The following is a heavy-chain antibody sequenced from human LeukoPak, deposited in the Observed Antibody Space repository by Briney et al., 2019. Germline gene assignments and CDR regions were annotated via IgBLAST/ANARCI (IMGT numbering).Heavy chain of an antibody. CDR3: AKEGASRGYYDGSGYYYRAVGDYFDY. D-gene: IGHD3-22*01. J-gene: IGHJ4*02. CDR2: ISGSGDST. V-gene: IGHV3-23*01. CDR1: GFTFYTYA. Sequence: GGSLRLSCAASGFTFYTYAVTWVRQAPGKGLEWVSSISGSGDSTYYADSVKGRFTISRDNSKNTLYLQMNSLRAEDAAVYYCAKEGASRGYYDGSGYYYRAVGDYFDYWGQGTLVTVSS.